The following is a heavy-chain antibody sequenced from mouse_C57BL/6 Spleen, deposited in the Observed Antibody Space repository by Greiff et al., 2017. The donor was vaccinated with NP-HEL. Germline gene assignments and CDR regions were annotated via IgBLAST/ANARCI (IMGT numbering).Heavy chain of an antibody. CDR2: LYPGDGDT. V-gene: IGHV1-80*01. CDR3: ARTALKLGYFDY. J-gene: IGHJ2*01. D-gene: IGHD4-1*01. CDR1: GYAFSSYW. Sequence: QVQLQQSGAELVKPGASVKISCKASGYAFSSYWMNWVKQRPGKGLEWIGQLYPGDGDTNYNGKFKGKATLTADKSSSTAYMQLSSLTSEDSAVYCCARTALKLGYFDYWGQGTTLTVSS.